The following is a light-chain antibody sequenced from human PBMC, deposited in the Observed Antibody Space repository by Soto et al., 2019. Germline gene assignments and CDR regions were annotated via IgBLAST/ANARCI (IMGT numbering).Light chain of an antibody. J-gene: IGLJ1*01. Sequence: QSALTQPASVSGSPGQSITISCTGTSSDVGGCNCVSWYQQHPGKAPKLMIYEVNNRPSGVSNRFSGSKSGNAASLTISGLQAEDEADYYCSSFTTTRTYVFGTGTKFTVL. CDR1: SSDVGGCNC. CDR3: SSFTTTRTYV. CDR2: EVN. V-gene: IGLV2-14*01.